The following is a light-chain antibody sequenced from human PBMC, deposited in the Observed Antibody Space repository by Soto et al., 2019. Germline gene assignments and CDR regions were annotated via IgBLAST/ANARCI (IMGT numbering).Light chain of an antibody. CDR2: EVT. Sequence: QSALTQPASVSGSPGQSNTISCTGTSSDVATYNLVSWYQQRPGTAPQLIIYEVTKRPSGVSTRFSGSQSGNTASLTISGLQADDEADYYCCSRVFGGGTKLTVL. V-gene: IGLV2-23*02. CDR3: CSRV. J-gene: IGLJ3*02. CDR1: SSDVATYNL.